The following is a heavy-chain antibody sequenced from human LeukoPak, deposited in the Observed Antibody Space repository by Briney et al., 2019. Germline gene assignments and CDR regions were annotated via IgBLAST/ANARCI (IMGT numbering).Heavy chain of an antibody. Sequence: PSETLSLTCTVSGVSISTYYWSWIRQPPGKGLEWIGYIYYSGSTNYNPSLKSRVAISVDTSKNQFSLKLSSVTAADTAVYYCAREWGYPDAFDIWGQGTMVTVSS. D-gene: IGHD5-12*01. CDR3: AREWGYPDAFDI. J-gene: IGHJ3*02. CDR2: IYYSGST. V-gene: IGHV4-59*01. CDR1: GVSISTYY.